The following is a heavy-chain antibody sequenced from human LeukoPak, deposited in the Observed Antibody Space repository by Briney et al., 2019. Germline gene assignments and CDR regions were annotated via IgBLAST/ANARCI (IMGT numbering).Heavy chain of an antibody. V-gene: IGHV1-18*01. CDR1: GYTFTSYG. CDR3: ARDRGRGVATITYYYYMDV. CDR2: ISAYNGNT. J-gene: IGHJ6*03. Sequence: GASVTVSCKASGYTFTSYGISWVRQAPGQGLEWMGWISAYNGNTDYAQKLQGRVTMTTDTSTSTAYMELRSLRSDDTAVYYCARDRGRGVATITYYYYMDVWGKGTTVTVSS. D-gene: IGHD5-12*01.